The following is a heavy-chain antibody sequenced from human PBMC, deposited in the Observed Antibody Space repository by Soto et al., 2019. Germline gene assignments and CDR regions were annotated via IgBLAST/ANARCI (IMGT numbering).Heavy chain of an antibody. D-gene: IGHD3-10*01. CDR2: ISAYNGNT. CDR1: GYTFTSYG. Sequence: QVQLVQSGAEVKKPGASVKVSCKASGYTFTSYGISWVRQAPGQGLEWMGWISAYNGNTNYAQKLQGRVTMTTDTSTRQAYMELRSLGSDGTAVYYCGREDYYGSGGAYWGQGTLVTVSS. V-gene: IGHV1-18*01. CDR3: GREDYYGSGGAY. J-gene: IGHJ4*02.